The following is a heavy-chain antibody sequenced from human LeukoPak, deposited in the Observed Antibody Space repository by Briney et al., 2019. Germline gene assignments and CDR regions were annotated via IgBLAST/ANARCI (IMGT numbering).Heavy chain of an antibody. CDR2: ISSSSSYI. D-gene: IGHD3-22*01. J-gene: IGHJ4*02. CDR1: GFTVSSYS. CDR3: ARDANMVIRQRTPGFDY. Sequence: GGSLRLSCAASGFTVSSYSMNWVRQAPGKGLEWVSSISSSSSYIYYADSVKGRFTISRDNAKNSLYLQMNSLRAEDTAVYYCARDANMVIRQRTPGFDYWGQGTLVTVSS. V-gene: IGHV3-21*01.